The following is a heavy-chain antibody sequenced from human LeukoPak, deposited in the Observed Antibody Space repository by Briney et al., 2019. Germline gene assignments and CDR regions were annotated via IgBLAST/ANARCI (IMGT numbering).Heavy chain of an antibody. CDR1: GYTFTSNY. CDR3: ARVGYDYPDY. J-gene: IGHJ4*02. CDR2: ISPSGGST. V-gene: IGHV1-46*01. D-gene: IGHD5-12*01. Sequence: GASVKVSCKAFGYTFTSNYMHWVRQAPGQGPEWMGVISPSGGSTTYAQKFQGRVTLTRDMSTSTDYLELSSLRSEDTAVYYCARVGYDYPDYWGQGTLVTVSS.